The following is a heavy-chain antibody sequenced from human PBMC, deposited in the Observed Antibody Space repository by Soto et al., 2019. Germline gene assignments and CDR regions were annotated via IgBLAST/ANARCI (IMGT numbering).Heavy chain of an antibody. J-gene: IGHJ6*02. D-gene: IGHD3-10*01. CDR1: GGTFSSYA. Sequence: ASVKVSCKASGGTFSSYAISWVRQAPGQGLEWMGGIIPIFGTANYAQKFQGRVTITADESTSTAYMELSSLRSEDTAVYYCARAHYYGSGSYYGMDVWGQGTTVTVSS. CDR2: IIPIFGTA. CDR3: ARAHYYGSGSYYGMDV. V-gene: IGHV1-69*13.